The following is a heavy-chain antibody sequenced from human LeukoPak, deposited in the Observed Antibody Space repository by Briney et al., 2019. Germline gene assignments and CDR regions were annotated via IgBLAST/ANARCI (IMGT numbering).Heavy chain of an antibody. CDR2: ISAYNGNT. CDR3: ARDPSRYSGSYHHFDY. J-gene: IGHJ4*02. D-gene: IGHD1-26*01. Sequence: GASVKVSCKASGYTFTSYDINWVRQATGQGLEWMGWISAYNGNTNYAQKLQGRVTMTTDTSTSTAYMELRSLRSDDTAVYYCARDPSRYSGSYHHFDYWGQGTLVTVSS. CDR1: GYTFTSYD. V-gene: IGHV1-18*01.